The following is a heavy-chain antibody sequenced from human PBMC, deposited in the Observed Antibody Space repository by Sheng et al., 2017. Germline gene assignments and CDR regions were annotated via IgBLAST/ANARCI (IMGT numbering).Heavy chain of an antibody. CDR1: GGSISGSY. CDR3: ANSVAEADPYYFDY. V-gene: IGHV4-59*12. CDR2: IYYSGGS. D-gene: IGHD6-13*01. Sequence: QVQLQESGPGLVKPSETLSLTCTVSGGSISGSYWSWIRQPPGKGLEFIGFIYYSGGSNYSPSLKSRVTISVDTSKNQFSLKLSSVTAADTAVYYCANSVAEADPYYFDYWGQGALITISS. J-gene: IGHJ4*02.